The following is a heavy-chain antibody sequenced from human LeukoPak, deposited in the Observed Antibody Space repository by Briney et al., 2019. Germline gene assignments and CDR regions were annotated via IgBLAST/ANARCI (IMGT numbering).Heavy chain of an antibody. CDR3: ARDRGRYSSSWSYFDY. CDR1: GGSISSYY. Sequence: SETLSLTCTVDGGSISSYYWSWIRQPAGKWLEWLGCIDTSGSTNYNTSLKSRVTMSVDTSKNQFYLKLSSVTAADTAVYYCARDRGRYSSSWSYFDYWGQGTLVTVSS. J-gene: IGHJ4*02. D-gene: IGHD6-13*01. V-gene: IGHV4-4*07. CDR2: IDTSGST.